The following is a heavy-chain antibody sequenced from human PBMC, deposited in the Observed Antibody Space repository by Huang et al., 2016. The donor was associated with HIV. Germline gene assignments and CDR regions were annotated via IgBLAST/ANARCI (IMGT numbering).Heavy chain of an antibody. CDR1: GFTFSNYA. Sequence: QVQLVESGGGVVQPGTSLGLSCAASGFTFSNYAMNWFRQAPGKGLEWVAVISNGGSTKYYADSVKGRFTISRDNSKNTVYLQMNSLRAEDTAVYYCARSEPSRYYFDYWGQGTLVTVSS. J-gene: IGHJ4*02. V-gene: IGHV3-30-3*01. CDR3: ARSEPSRYYFDY. CDR2: ISNGGSTK.